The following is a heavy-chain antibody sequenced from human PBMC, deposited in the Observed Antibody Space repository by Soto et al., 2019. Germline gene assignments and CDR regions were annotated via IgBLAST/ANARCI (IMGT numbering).Heavy chain of an antibody. J-gene: IGHJ6*02. Sequence: PGESLKISCKGSGYSFTSYWIRWVRQMPGQGLEWLGLIYPGDADTRYSPSFQGQFTIPADKSISTAYLQWSSLKASDTAMYYCARVRRSSSRYYYYYGMDVWGQGTTVTVSS. D-gene: IGHD6-6*01. CDR2: IYPGDADT. V-gene: IGHV5-51*01. CDR3: ARVRRSSSRYYYYYGMDV. CDR1: GYSFTSYW.